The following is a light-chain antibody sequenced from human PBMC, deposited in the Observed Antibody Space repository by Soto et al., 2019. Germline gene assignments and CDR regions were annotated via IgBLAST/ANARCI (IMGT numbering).Light chain of an antibody. CDR3: CSYAGSILYV. V-gene: IGLV2-23*02. CDR1: SSDVGSYNL. J-gene: IGLJ1*01. CDR2: EVS. Sequence: QSALTQPASVSGSPGQSITISCTGTSSDVGSYNLVSWYQQHPGKAPKLMIYEVSKRPSGVSNRFSGSKSGNTASLTISGLQAEYVADYYCCSYAGSILYVFGTGTNVTVL.